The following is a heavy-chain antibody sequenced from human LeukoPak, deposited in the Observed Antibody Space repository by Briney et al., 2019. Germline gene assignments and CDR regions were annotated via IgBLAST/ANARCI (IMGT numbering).Heavy chain of an antibody. J-gene: IGHJ4*02. CDR2: IIPILGIT. Sequence: GASVKVSCKASGYTFTSYAISWVRQAPGQGLEWMGRIIPILGITNYAQKFQGRVTITADTSTSTAYMELSSLRSEDTAVYYCARDCVAGEYSSSGSDYWGQGTLVTVSS. CDR1: GYTFTSYA. CDR3: ARDCVAGEYSSSGSDY. V-gene: IGHV1-69*04. D-gene: IGHD6-6*01.